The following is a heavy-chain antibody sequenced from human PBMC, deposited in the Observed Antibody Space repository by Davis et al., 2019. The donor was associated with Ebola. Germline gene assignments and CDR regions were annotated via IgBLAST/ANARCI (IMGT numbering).Heavy chain of an antibody. CDR3: ARAQFPTTSDH. CDR1: GYTFTYYA. J-gene: IGHJ4*02. V-gene: IGHV1-2*06. CDR2: INPNSGGT. D-gene: IGHD1-1*01. Sequence: AASVKVSCKASGYTFTYYAMNWVRQAPGQGLEWMGRINPNSGGTNYAQKFQGRVTMTRDTSISTAYMELSRLRSDDTAVYYCARAQFPTTSDHWGQGTLVTVSS.